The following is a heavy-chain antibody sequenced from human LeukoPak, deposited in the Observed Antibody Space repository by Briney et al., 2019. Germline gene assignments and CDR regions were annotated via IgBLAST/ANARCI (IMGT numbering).Heavy chain of an antibody. Sequence: KDGESLKISCKGSGYSFTSYWIGWVRQVPGKGLEWMGIIWPDDSDKRYSPSFQGQVTISADKSISTAYLQWSSLKASDTAMYYCARRNDYGYTCFDYWGQGTLVTVSS. CDR2: IWPDDSDK. D-gene: IGHD4-17*01. V-gene: IGHV5-51*01. CDR3: ARRNDYGYTCFDY. J-gene: IGHJ4*02. CDR1: GYSFTSYW.